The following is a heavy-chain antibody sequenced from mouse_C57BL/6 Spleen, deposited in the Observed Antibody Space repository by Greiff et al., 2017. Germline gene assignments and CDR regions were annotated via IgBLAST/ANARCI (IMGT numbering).Heavy chain of an antibody. Sequence: QVQLKQPGAELVKPGASVKLSCKASGYTFTSYWMHWVKQRPGQGLEWIGMIYPNSGSTNYNEKFKSKDTLTVDKSSSTAYMQLSSLSSEDSAVYYGAKVVGYAMDDWGQGTSVTVSS. V-gene: IGHV1-64*01. CDR1: GYTFTSYW. CDR3: AKVVGYAMDD. CDR2: IYPNSGST. D-gene: IGHD1-1*02. J-gene: IGHJ4*01.